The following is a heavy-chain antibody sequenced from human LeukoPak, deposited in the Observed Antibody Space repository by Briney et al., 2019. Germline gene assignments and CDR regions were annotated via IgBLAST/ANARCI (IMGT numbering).Heavy chain of an antibody. CDR3: AREHGSGTYYNPVGFDY. CDR2: ISAYNGNI. Sequence: ASVKVSCKASGYTFSSYGISWVRQAPGQGLEWMGWISAYNGNINYIEKFQGRVTMTTDTSTSTAYTELRSLRSDDTAVYYCAREHGSGTYYNPVGFDYWGQGTLVTVSS. V-gene: IGHV1-18*04. CDR1: GYTFSSYG. J-gene: IGHJ4*02. D-gene: IGHD3-10*01.